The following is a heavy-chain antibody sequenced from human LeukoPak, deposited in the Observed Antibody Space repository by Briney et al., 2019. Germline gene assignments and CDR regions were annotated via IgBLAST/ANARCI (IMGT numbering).Heavy chain of an antibody. CDR2: IWHDASHT. J-gene: IGHJ4*02. CDR3: AREIFGSGSYSDY. CDR1: GFSFSTYA. V-gene: IGHV3-33*01. D-gene: IGHD3-10*01. Sequence: QAGGSLRLSCAASGFSFSTYAMHWVRQAPGKGLEWVALIWHDASHTFYTDSVKGRFTISRDNSKNTVYLQMNSLGGEDMAVYYCAREIFGSGSYSDYWGQGTLVTVSS.